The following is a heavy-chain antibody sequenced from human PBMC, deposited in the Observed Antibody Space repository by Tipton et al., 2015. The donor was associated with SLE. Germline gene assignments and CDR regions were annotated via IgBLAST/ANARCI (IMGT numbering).Heavy chain of an antibody. CDR1: GGSISSSSYY. D-gene: IGHD6-19*01. CDR2: IYYSGST. CDR3: ARLIYSSGWDC. V-gene: IGHV4-61*05. J-gene: IGHJ4*02. Sequence: TLSLTCTVSGGSISSSSYYWGWIRQPPGKGLEWIGYIYYSGSTNYNPSLKSRVTISVDTSKNQFSLKLSSVTAADTAVYYCARLIYSSGWDCWGQGTLVTVSS.